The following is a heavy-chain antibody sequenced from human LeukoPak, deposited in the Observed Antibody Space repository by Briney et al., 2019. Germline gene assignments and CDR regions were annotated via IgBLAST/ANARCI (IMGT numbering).Heavy chain of an antibody. V-gene: IGHV1-18*01. J-gene: IGHJ4*02. CDR1: GYTFTSYG. Sequence: ASVKVSCKASGYTFTSYGISWVRQAPGQGLEWMGWISAYNGNTNYAQKLQGRVTMTTDTPTSTAYMELRSLRSDDTAVYYCAREKRDGYNKRFDYWGQGTLVTVSS. CDR3: AREKRDGYNKRFDY. CDR2: ISAYNGNT. D-gene: IGHD5-24*01.